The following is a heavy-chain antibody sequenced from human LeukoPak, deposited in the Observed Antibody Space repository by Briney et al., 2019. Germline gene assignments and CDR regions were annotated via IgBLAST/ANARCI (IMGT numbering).Heavy chain of an antibody. J-gene: IGHJ5*02. V-gene: IGHV1-18*04. CDR1: GYTFTSYG. D-gene: IGHD2-15*01. CDR3: ARDLLGYCSGGSCYAGWFDP. CDR2: ISAYNGNT. Sequence: GASVKVSCKASGYTFTSYGISWVRQAPGQGLEWMGWISAYNGNTNYAQKLQGRVTMTTDTSTSTAYMELRSLRSDDTAVYCCARDLLGYCSGGSCYAGWFDPWGQGTLVTVSS.